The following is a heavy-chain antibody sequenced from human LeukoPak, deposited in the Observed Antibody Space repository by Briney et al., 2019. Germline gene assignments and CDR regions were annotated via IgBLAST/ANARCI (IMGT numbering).Heavy chain of an antibody. Sequence: PGGSLRLSCAASGLIFRDYAMNWVRQAPGKGLEWVSTISGSGGSTYYADSVKGRFTISRDNSKNTLYLQMNSLRAEDTAVYYCARKDYYYYDMDVWGQGTTVTVSS. CDR2: ISGSGGST. J-gene: IGHJ6*02. CDR3: ARKDYYYYDMDV. CDR1: GLIFRDYA. V-gene: IGHV3-23*01.